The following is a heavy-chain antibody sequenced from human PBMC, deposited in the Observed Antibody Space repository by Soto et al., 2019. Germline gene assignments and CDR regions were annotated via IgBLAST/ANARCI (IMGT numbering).Heavy chain of an antibody. CDR2: IYSDGST. J-gene: IGHJ6*02. CDR1: GFTVSSNY. Sequence: GGSLRLSCAASGFTVSSNYMSWVRQAPGKGLEWVSVIYSDGSTYYADSVRGRFTISRHNSKNTLYLQMNSLRAEDTAVYYCARDPYYDSSGYLASNGMDVWGQGTTVTVSS. D-gene: IGHD3-22*01. V-gene: IGHV3-53*04. CDR3: ARDPYYDSSGYLASNGMDV.